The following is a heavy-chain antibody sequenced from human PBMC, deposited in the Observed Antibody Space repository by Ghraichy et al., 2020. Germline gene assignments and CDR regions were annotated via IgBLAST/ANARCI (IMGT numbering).Heavy chain of an antibody. CDR2: IYYSGST. D-gene: IGHD6-19*01. Sequence: SETLSLTCTVSGGSISSSSYYWGWIRQPPGKGLEWIGSIYYSGSTYYNPSLKSRVTISVDTSKNQFSLKLSSVTAADTAVYYCARLPNIAVAGVDIWGQGTMVTVSS. J-gene: IGHJ3*02. CDR1: GGSISSSSYY. CDR3: ARLPNIAVAGVDI. V-gene: IGHV4-39*01.